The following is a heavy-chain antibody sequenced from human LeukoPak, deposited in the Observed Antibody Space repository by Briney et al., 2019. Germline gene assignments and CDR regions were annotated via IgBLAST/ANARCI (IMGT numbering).Heavy chain of an antibody. CDR1: GFTFSSHA. D-gene: IGHD4-11*01. J-gene: IGHJ4*02. V-gene: IGHV3-23*01. CDR2: ISGSGGST. Sequence: GGSLRLSCAASGFTFSSHAMSWVRQAPGKGLEWVSAISGSGGSTYYADSVKGRFTISRDNSKNTLYLQMNSLRAEDTAVYYCAKGDDYSNYFDYWGQGTLVTVSS. CDR3: AKGDDYSNYFDY.